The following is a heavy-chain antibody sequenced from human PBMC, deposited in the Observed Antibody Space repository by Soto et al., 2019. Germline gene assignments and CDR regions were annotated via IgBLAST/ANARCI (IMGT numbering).Heavy chain of an antibody. Sequence: QVQLQESGPGLVKPSQTLSLTCTVSGGSISSGDYYWSWIRQPPGKGLEWIGYIYYSGSTYYNPSLESRVTFSVDTYKNPCSLKLGSVTAADRAVYHCAGEVIPGPHWSDPWGQGTLVTVSS. D-gene: IGHD3-10*01. J-gene: IGHJ5*02. V-gene: IGHV4-30-4*01. CDR2: IYYSGST. CDR1: GGSISSGDYY. CDR3: AGEVIPGPHWSDP.